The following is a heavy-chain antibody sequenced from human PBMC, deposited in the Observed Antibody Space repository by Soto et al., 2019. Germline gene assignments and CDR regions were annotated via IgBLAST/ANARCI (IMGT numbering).Heavy chain of an antibody. CDR1: GGSISSGGYS. D-gene: IGHD6-6*01. CDR2: IYHSGST. J-gene: IGHJ4*02. V-gene: IGHV4-30-2*01. Sequence: QLQLQESGSGLVKPSQTLSLTCAVSGGSISSGGYSWSWIRQPPGKGLEWIGYIYHSGSTYYNPSLKSRVTISVDRYKNQFSLKVSSVPAADTAVYYCAGGIAARPLGYWGQGTLVTVSA. CDR3: AGGIAARPLGY.